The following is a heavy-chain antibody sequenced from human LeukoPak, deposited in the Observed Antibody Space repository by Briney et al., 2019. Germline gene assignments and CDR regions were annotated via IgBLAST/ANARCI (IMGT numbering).Heavy chain of an antibody. J-gene: IGHJ6*02. CDR1: GVSISSYY. CDR3: ARDTRTVDGMDV. V-gene: IGHV4-59*01. CDR2: IYHSGST. D-gene: IGHD2-2*01. Sequence: PSETLSLTCAVSGVSISSYYWNWMRKSPGKGLEWIGYIYHSGSTNYNPSLKSRVTMSVDTSKNQFSLKLSSVTAADTAVYYCARDTRTVDGMDVWGQGTTVTVSS.